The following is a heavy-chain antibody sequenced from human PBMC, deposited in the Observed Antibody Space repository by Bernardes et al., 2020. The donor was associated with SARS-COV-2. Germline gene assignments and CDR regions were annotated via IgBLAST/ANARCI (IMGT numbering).Heavy chain of an antibody. J-gene: IGHJ4*02. CDR3: ARLRADALGGGFDS. V-gene: IGHV4-59*08. CDR1: GGSISFNY. Sequence: SETLSLTCTVSGGSISFNYWSWIRQPPGKELEFIAYLYNSETNYNPSLKSRVTISIDTSKNQFSLKLNSVTAADTAMYYCARLRADALGGGFDSWGQGTLVTVSS. D-gene: IGHD1-26*01. CDR2: LYNSET.